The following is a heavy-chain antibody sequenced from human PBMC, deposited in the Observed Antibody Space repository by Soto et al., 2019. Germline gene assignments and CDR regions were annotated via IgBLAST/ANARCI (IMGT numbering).Heavy chain of an antibody. CDR1: GFTFSSYG. V-gene: IGHV3-33*01. CDR3: ARDRRGYGSVPLYGMDV. D-gene: IGHD3-10*01. CDR2: IWYDGSNK. J-gene: IGHJ6*02. Sequence: PGESLKISCAASGFTFSSYGMHWVRQAPGKGLEWVAVIWYDGSNKYYADSVKGRFTISRDNSKNTLYLQMNSLRAEDTAVYYCARDRRGYGSVPLYGMDVWGQGTTVTVSS.